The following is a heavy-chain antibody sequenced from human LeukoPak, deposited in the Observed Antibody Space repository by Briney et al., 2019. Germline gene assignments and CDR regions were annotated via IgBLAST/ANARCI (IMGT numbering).Heavy chain of an antibody. Sequence: PGRSLRLSCAASGFTFSSYSMHWVRQAPGKGLEWVAAISYDGSNKYYADSVKGRFSISRDNSENTVSLQMNSLRVEDTAVYYCARQAPYYYDSTGYPHPLFDIWGQGTRVTVSS. J-gene: IGHJ3*02. D-gene: IGHD3-22*01. CDR3: ARQAPYYYDSTGYPHPLFDI. CDR2: ISYDGSNK. V-gene: IGHV3-30*14. CDR1: GFTFSSYS.